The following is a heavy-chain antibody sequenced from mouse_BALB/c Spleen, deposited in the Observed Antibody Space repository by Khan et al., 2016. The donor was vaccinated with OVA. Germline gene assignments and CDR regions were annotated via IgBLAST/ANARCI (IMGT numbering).Heavy chain of an antibody. CDR3: ARKNYYGYAVDD. D-gene: IGHD1-1*01. V-gene: IGHV3-2*02. CDR1: GYSITTNYA. Sequence: VQLKESGPGLVKPSQSLSLTCTVTGYSITTNYAWDWIRQFPGNKLEWMGYISYSGSTSYTPSLKSRISITRDTSKNQFFLQLNSVTTEDTATYYCARKNYYGYAVDDWGQGTSVTVSS. CDR2: ISYSGST. J-gene: IGHJ4*01.